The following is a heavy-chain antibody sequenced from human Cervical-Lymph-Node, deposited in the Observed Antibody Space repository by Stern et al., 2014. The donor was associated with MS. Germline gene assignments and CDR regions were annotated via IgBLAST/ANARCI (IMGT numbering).Heavy chain of an antibody. J-gene: IGHJ6*02. V-gene: IGHV5-51*01. Sequence: MQLVQSGAEVKKPGESLKISCKGSGYTFTNNWIAWVRQMPGKGLEWMGIIYPDDSDIRYSPPWQGQVPISADKSISTAYLQWSSRKAADSAVNYCARHPPRRKWDDPNYGMDVWGQGTTVTVSS. CDR1: GYTFTNNW. CDR2: IYPDDSDI. D-gene: IGHD1-1*01. CDR3: ARHPPRRKWDDPNYGMDV.